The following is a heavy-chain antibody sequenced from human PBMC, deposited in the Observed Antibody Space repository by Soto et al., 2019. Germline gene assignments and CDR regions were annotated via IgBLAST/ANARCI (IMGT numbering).Heavy chain of an antibody. Sequence: SQTLSLTYAISGDSVSSNSAAWNWIRQSPSRGLEWLGRTYYRSKWYNDYAVSVKSRITINPDTSKNQFSLQLNSVTPEDTAVYYCARDSGSCPSCAFDIWGQGTMVTVSS. CDR2: TYYRSKWYN. CDR3: ARDSGSCPSCAFDI. CDR1: GDSVSSNSAA. D-gene: IGHD6-13*01. V-gene: IGHV6-1*01. J-gene: IGHJ3*02.